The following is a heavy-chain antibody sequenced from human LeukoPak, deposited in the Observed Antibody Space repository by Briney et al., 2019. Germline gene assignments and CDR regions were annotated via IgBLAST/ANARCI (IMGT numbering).Heavy chain of an antibody. Sequence: GGSLRLSCAASGFTFKTHAMSWVRQAPGKGLEWVSRIDDSGVIRSYADSVKGRFTISRDNSKMTLTLQMNSLRAEDTAVYYCAKRLKRNYYYHYAMDVWGQGATVTVSS. J-gene: IGHJ6*02. CDR3: AKRLKRNYYYHYAMDV. CDR2: IDDSGVIR. V-gene: IGHV3-23*01. D-gene: IGHD3-22*01. CDR1: GFTFKTHA.